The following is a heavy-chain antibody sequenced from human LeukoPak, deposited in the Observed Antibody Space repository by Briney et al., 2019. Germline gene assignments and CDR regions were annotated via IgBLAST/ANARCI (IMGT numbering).Heavy chain of an antibody. CDR1: GYTPTELS. CDR2: FDPEDGET. CDR3: ATDLYYSLDY. V-gene: IGHV1-24*01. Sequence: GASVKVSCKVSGYTPTELSMHWVRQAPGKGLGWMGGFDPEDGETIYAQKFQGRVTMTEDTSTDTAYMKLSSLRSEDTGVYYCATDLYYSLDYWGQGTLVTVSS. D-gene: IGHD3-10*01. J-gene: IGHJ4*02.